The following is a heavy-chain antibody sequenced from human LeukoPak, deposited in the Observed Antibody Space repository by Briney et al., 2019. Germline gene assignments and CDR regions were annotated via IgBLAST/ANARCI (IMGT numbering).Heavy chain of an antibody. CDR1: GFTFSSSG. V-gene: IGHV3-30*02. J-gene: IGHJ5*02. D-gene: IGHD1-26*01. CDR3: ARDGEVGVGRWFDP. CDR2: IRYDGTNK. Sequence: GGSLRLSCAASGFTFSSSGMHWVRQAPGKGLEWVAFIRYDGTNKYYADSMKGRFTISRDNSKNTLYLQMNSLRAEDTAVYYCARDGEVGVGRWFDPWGQGTLVTVSS.